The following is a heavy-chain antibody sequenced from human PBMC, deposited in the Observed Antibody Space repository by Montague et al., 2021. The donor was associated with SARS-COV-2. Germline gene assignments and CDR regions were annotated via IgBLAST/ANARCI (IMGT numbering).Heavy chain of an antibody. V-gene: IGHV3-48*03. J-gene: IGHJ4*02. D-gene: IGHD3-10*01. CDR2: ISSSDSTI. CDR1: GFTFSSYE. CDR3: ARQASGSYWYYFDY. Sequence: SPRLSCAASGFTFSSYEMNWVRQAPGKGLEWVSYISSSDSTIYYADSVKGRFSISRDNAKNSLYLQMNSLRAEDTAVYYCARQASGSYWYYFDYWGQGTLVTVSS.